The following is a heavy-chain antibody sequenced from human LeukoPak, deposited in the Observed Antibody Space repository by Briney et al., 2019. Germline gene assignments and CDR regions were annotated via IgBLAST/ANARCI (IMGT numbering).Heavy chain of an antibody. CDR3: ARGRPWVAG. CDR1: GSTLSTGW. CDR2: INSDGSSS. D-gene: IGHD1-14*01. V-gene: IGHV3-74*01. Sequence: GGSLRLSHAPAGSTLSTGWVGSVRQAPGKGLVWVSRINSDGSSSNYADSVKGRFTISRDNAKNTLYLQMNSLRAEDTAVYYCARGRPWVAGWGEGTTVTVSS. J-gene: IGHJ6*04.